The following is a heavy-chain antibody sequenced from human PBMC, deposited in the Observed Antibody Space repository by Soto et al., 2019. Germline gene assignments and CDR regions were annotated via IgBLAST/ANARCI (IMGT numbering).Heavy chain of an antibody. CDR2: IYYSGSI. CDR1: GGSINSGGYY. V-gene: IGHV4-31*03. Sequence: PSETLSLTCTVSGGSINSGGYYWSWIRQLPGKGLEWIGYIYYSGSIYYNPSLKSRLTISIDTSKNQFYLNLTSVTAADTAVYYCARDDGGYSHFDYWGQGTLVTVS. CDR3: ARDDGGYSHFDY. D-gene: IGHD4-17*01. J-gene: IGHJ4*02.